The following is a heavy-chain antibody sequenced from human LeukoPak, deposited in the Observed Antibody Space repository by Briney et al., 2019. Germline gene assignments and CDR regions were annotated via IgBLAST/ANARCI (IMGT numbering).Heavy chain of an antibody. Sequence: SETLSLTCPVSGGSLSSYYWSWLRQPPAKGLEWIGHIYYSGCTNYNPSLKSRVTISVDTSKNQFSPKLSSVTAADTAVYYCARAEQLAEFDYWGQGTLVTVSS. V-gene: IGHV4-59*08. CDR1: GGSLSSYY. J-gene: IGHJ4*02. D-gene: IGHD6-13*01. CDR3: ARAEQLAEFDY. CDR2: IYYSGCT.